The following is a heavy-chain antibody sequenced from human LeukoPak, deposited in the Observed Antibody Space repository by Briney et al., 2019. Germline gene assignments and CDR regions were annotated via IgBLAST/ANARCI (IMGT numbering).Heavy chain of an antibody. D-gene: IGHD3-3*01. CDR1: GGPVSNIY. Sequence: SETLSLTCCLSGGPVSNIYWSWIRQPPGKGLEWIGFIHYSGTTKNNDSLKTRVTISIDTSKNQFSLRLSTLTAADTAVYYCARESEGVGQHNWFDPCGQGTLVTVSS. J-gene: IGHJ5*02. CDR3: ARESEGVGQHNWFDP. V-gene: IGHV4-59*02. CDR2: IHYSGTT.